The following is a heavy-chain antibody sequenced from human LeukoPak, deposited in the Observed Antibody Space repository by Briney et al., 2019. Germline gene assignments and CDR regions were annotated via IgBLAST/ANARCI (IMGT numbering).Heavy chain of an antibody. CDR2: IIPIFGTA. CDR1: GGTFSSSA. V-gene: IGHV1-69*05. CDR3: AREASYDFWSGYYNANWFDP. D-gene: IGHD3-3*01. J-gene: IGHJ5*02. Sequence: ASVKVSCKASGGTFSSSAISWVRQAPGQGLEWMGGIIPIFGTANYAQKFQGRVTITTDESTSTAYMELSSLRSEDTAVYYCAREASYDFWSGYYNANWFDPWGQGTLVTVSS.